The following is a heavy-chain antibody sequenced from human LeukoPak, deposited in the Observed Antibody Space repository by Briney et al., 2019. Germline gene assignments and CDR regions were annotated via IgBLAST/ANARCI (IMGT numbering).Heavy chain of an antibody. CDR2: IRNKANSYTT. Sequence: GGSLRLSCVVSGFTFSNYGMHWVRQAPGMGLEWVGRIRNKANSYTTEYAASVSGRFTVSRDDSKDSLCLQMNSLKTEDTAVYYCARESKLGAAPTGGYYYYGMDVWGQGTTVTVSS. CDR1: GFTFSNYG. D-gene: IGHD2-15*01. J-gene: IGHJ6*02. CDR3: ARESKLGAAPTGGYYYYGMDV. V-gene: IGHV3-72*01.